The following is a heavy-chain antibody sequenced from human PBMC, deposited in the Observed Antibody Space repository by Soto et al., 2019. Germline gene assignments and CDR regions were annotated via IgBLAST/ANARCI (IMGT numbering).Heavy chain of an antibody. CDR3: ARGLVLVPAAIPWFDP. J-gene: IGHJ5*02. V-gene: IGHV1-8*01. D-gene: IGHD2-2*01. CDR2: MNPNSGNT. CDR1: GYTFTSYD. Sequence: ASVKVSCKASGYTFTSYDINWVRQATGQGLEWMGWMNPNSGNTGYAQKFQGRVTMTRNTSISTAYMELSSLRSEDTAVYYCARGLVLVPAAIPWFDPWGQGTLVTVSS.